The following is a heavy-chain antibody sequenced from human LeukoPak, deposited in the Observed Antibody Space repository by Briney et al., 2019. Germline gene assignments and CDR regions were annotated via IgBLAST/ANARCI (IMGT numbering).Heavy chain of an antibody. CDR1: GGSFSGYY. CDR3: AREQKCSGGSCYPT. CDR2: INHSGST. J-gene: IGHJ4*02. Sequence: ETLSLTCAVYGGSFSGYYWSWIRQPPGKGLEWIGEINHSGSTNYNPSLKSRVTISVDTSKNQFSLKLSSVTAADTAVYYCAREQKCSGGSCYPTWGQGTLVTVSS. V-gene: IGHV4-34*01. D-gene: IGHD2-15*01.